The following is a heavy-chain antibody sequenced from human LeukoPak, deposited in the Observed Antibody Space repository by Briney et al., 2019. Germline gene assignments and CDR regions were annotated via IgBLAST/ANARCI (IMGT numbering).Heavy chain of an antibody. V-gene: IGHV1-46*01. CDR3: ARDRLGEGRGENYYYYYMDV. CDR2: INPSGGST. D-gene: IGHD3-16*01. CDR1: GYTFTSYY. Sequence: GASVKVSCKASGYTFTSYYMHWVRQAPGQGLEWMGIINPSGGSTSYAQKFQGRVTMTRDTSTSTVYMELSSLRSEDTAVYYCARDRLGEGRGENYYYYYMDVWGKGTTVTVSS. J-gene: IGHJ6*03.